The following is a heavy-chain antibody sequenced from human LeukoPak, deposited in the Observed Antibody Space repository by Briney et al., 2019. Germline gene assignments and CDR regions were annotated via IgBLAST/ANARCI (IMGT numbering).Heavy chain of an antibody. V-gene: IGHV4-34*01. D-gene: IGHD5-18*01. CDR3: ARGRGGGYSYGGFRGIDY. CDR1: GGSFSGYY. Sequence: SETLSLTCAVYGGSFSGYYWSWIRQPPGKGLEWIGEINHSGSTNYNPSLKSRVTISVDTSKNQFSLKLSSVTAADMAVYYCARGRGGGYSYGGFRGIDYWGQGTLVTVSS. CDR2: INHSGST. J-gene: IGHJ4*02.